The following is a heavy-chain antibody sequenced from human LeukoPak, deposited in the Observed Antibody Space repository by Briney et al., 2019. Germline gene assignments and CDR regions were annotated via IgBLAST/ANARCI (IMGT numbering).Heavy chain of an antibody. D-gene: IGHD4-17*01. CDR1: GYTFTSYY. CDR2: INPSGGST. Sequence: GASVKVSCKASGYTFTSYYMHWVRQVPGQGLEWMGIINPSGGSTSYAQKFQGRVTMTRDTSTSTVYMELSSLRSEDTAVYYCAREEDYGDSPGAFDIWGQGTMVTVSS. V-gene: IGHV1-46*01. CDR3: AREEDYGDSPGAFDI. J-gene: IGHJ3*02.